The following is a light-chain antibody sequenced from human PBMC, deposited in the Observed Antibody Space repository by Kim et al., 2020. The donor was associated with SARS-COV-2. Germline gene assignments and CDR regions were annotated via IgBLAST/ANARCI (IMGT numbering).Light chain of an antibody. J-gene: IGKJ3*01. CDR3: QQYGSSPPLT. CDR1: QSVSSSY. V-gene: IGKV3-20*01. CDR2: GAS. Sequence: PGERATLSCRATQSVSSSYLAWYQQKPGQAPRLLLYGASSRATGIPDRFSGSGSGTDFTLTISRLEPEDFAVYYCQQYGSSPPLTFGPGTKVDIK.